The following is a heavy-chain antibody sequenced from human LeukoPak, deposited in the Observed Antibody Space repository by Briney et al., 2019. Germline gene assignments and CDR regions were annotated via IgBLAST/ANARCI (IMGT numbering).Heavy chain of an antibody. CDR2: ISGDGGST. D-gene: IGHD5-12*01. Sequence: GGSLRLSCAASGFTFSSYGMHWVRQAPGKGLEWVSLISGDGGSTYYADSVKGRFTISRDNSKNSLYLQMNSLRTEDTALYYCAKDKGGYDGGSAFDIWGQGTMVTVSS. CDR3: AKDKGGYDGGSAFDI. V-gene: IGHV3-43*02. J-gene: IGHJ3*02. CDR1: GFTFSSYG.